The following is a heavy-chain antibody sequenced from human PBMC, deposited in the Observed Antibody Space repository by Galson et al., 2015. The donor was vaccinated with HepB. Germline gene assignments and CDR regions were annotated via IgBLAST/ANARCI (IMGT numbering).Heavy chain of an antibody. CDR3: AREGSPQTSSWYAFEV. V-gene: IGHV3-30*04. D-gene: IGHD6-13*01. CDR1: FIFSGYA. Sequence: SLRLSCAASFIFSGYAMHWVRQDPGKGLEWVAFISYDGTFKNYGDSVKGRFTVSRDNLKNTLYLQMNSLRPEDTAVYYCAREGSPQTSSWYAFEVWGQGTMVTVSP. CDR2: ISYDGTFK. J-gene: IGHJ3*01.